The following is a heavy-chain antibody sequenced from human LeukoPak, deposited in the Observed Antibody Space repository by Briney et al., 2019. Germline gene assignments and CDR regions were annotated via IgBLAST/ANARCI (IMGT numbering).Heavy chain of an antibody. CDR2: IYYSGST. J-gene: IGHJ4*02. V-gene: IGHV4-39*01. Sequence: SETLSLTCTVSGGSISRSSYYWGWIRQPPGKGLEWIGTIYYSGSTYHNPSLKSRVTISVDTSKNQFSLKLSSVTAADTAVYYCARLYYDFWSGYWGRPYYFDYWGQGTLVTVSS. CDR3: ARLYYDFWSGYWGRPYYFDY. D-gene: IGHD3-3*01. CDR1: GGSISRSSYY.